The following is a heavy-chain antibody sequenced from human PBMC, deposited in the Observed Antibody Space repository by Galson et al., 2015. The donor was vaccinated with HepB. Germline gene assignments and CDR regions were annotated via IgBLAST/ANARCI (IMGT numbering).Heavy chain of an antibody. CDR2: INHSGST. D-gene: IGHD3-3*01. CDR1: GGSFSGYY. CDR3: ARVNYDFWSGYSTYFDY. J-gene: IGHJ4*02. V-gene: IGHV4-34*01. Sequence: LSLTCAVYGGSFSGYYWSWIRQPPGKGLEWIGEINHSGSTNYNPSLKSRVTISVDTSKNQFSLKLSSVTAADTAVYYCARVNYDFWSGYSTYFDYWGQGTLVTVSS.